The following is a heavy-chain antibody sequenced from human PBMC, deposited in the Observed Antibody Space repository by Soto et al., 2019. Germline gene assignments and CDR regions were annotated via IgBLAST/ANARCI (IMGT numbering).Heavy chain of an antibody. CDR1: GGSISSSSYY. Sequence: SETLSLTCTVSGGSISSSSYYWGWIRQPPGKGLEWIGSIYYSGSTYYNPSLKSRVTISVDTSKNQFSLKLSSVTAADTAVYFFARRKERFLEWLSPGFDPWGQGTLVTVSS. V-gene: IGHV4-39*01. CDR3: ARRKERFLEWLSPGFDP. D-gene: IGHD3-3*01. CDR2: IYYSGST. J-gene: IGHJ5*02.